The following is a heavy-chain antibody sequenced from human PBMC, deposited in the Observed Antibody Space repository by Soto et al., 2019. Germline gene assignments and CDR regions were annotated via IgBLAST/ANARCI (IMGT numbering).Heavy chain of an antibody. J-gene: IGHJ6*02. CDR1: GFTFSSYG. Sequence: QVQLVESGGGVVQPGRSLRLSCAASGFTFSSYGMRWVRQAPGKGLEWVAVIWYDGSNKYYADSVKGRFTISRDNSKNTLYLQMNSLRAEDTAVYYCARDQSEAKYGMDVWGQGTTVTVSS. V-gene: IGHV3-33*01. CDR2: IWYDGSNK. CDR3: ARDQSEAKYGMDV.